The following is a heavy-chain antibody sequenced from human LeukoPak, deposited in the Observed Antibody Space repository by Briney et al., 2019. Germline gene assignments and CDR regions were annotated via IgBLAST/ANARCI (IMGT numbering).Heavy chain of an antibody. Sequence: GGSLRLSCAASGFTFSSYWMSWVRQAPGKGLEWVANIKQDGSEKYYVDSVKGRFTISRDNAKNSLYLQMNSLRAEDTAVYYCYYYDSSGYYDAYAFGIWGQGTMVTVSS. D-gene: IGHD3-22*01. V-gene: IGHV3-7*01. CDR3: YYYDSSGYYDAYAFGI. J-gene: IGHJ3*02. CDR2: IKQDGSEK. CDR1: GFTFSSYW.